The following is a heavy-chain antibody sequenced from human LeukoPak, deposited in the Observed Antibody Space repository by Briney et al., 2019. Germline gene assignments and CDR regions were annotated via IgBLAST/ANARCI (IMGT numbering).Heavy chain of an antibody. J-gene: IGHJ4*02. CDR2: IWYDGSKK. CDR3: ARDVSIDPPYGDYIVY. CDR1: GFTFSNYG. V-gene: IGHV3-33*01. D-gene: IGHD4-17*01. Sequence: GGSLRLSCVASGFTFSNYGMHWVRQAPGTGMELVAVIWYDGSKKFYADSERGRFIDSRDDSKNTLYLQMNSLRAQDTAVYYCARDVSIDPPYGDYIVYWGQGTLVTVSS.